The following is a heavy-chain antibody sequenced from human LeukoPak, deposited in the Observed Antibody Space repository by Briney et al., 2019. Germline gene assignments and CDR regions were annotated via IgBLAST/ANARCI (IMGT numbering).Heavy chain of an antibody. CDR2: IYYSGGT. J-gene: IGHJ4*02. D-gene: IGHD6-19*01. CDR3: ARRRDSSGWYVFHY. Sequence: SETLSLTCTVSGGSVSSVGYYWSWIRQAPGKGLEWIGHIYYSGGTSYNPSLKSRVTISVDTAKNQFSLRLTSVTAADTALYYCARRRDSSGWYVFHYWGQGTLVTVSS. V-gene: IGHV4-61*08. CDR1: GGSVSSVGYY.